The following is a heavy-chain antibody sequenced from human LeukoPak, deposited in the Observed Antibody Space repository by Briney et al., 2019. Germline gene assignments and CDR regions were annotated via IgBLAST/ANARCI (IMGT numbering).Heavy chain of an antibody. CDR1: GFTIRSYA. D-gene: IGHD5-12*01. J-gene: IGHJ4*02. V-gene: IGHV3-23*01. CDR3: AKTVGYSYGTHFDY. CDR2: ISASTDST. Sequence: GGSLRLSCAVSGFTIRSYAMNWVRQAPGKGLEWVSTISASTDSTYYTDSVKGRFTISRDNFRNMLHLEMNSLRAEDTAVYYCAKTVGYSYGTHFDYWGQGTLVTVSS.